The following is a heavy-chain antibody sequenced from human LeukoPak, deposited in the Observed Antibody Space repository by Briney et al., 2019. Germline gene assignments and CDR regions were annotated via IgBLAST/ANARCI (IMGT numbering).Heavy chain of an antibody. J-gene: IGHJ4*02. Sequence: GGSLRLSCAASGSTFSRYWMTWVRQAPGKGLEWVANIKEDGSENSYVESVKGRFTISRDNAKNSLYLQLNSLRAEDTAVYFCVRQRYSDYWGQGTLVTVSS. D-gene: IGHD1-1*01. V-gene: IGHV3-7*01. CDR1: GSTFSRYW. CDR3: VRQRYSDY. CDR2: IKEDGSEN.